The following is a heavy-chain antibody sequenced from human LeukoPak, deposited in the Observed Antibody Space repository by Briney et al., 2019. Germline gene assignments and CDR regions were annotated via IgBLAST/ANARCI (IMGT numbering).Heavy chain of an antibody. CDR3: AKTPRKDYYYGMDV. J-gene: IGHJ6*04. V-gene: IGHV3-30*18. CDR2: ISYDGSNK. CDR1: GFTFSSYG. Sequence: GRSLRLSCAASGFTFSSYGMHWVRQAPGKGLEWVAVISYDGSNKYYADSVKGRFTISGDNSKNTLYLQMNSLRAEDTAVYYCAKTPRKDYYYGMDVWGKGTTVTVSS.